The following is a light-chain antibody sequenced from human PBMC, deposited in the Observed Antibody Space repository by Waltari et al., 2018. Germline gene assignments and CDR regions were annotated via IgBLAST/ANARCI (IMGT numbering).Light chain of an antibody. CDR2: WAS. J-gene: IGKJ1*01. CDR3: QQYYSTRT. V-gene: IGKV4-1*01. Sequence: ATINCKSSQSVLYSSNNKNYLAWYQQKPGQPPKLLIYWASTRESGVTDRFSGSGSGTDFTLTISSLQAEDVAVYYCQQYYSTRTFGQGTKVEIK. CDR1: QSVLYSSNNKNY.